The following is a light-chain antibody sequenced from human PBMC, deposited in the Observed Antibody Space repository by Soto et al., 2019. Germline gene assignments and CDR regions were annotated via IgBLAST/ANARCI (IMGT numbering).Light chain of an antibody. Sequence: DIQMTQSPSTLSASVGDRVTITCRASQSISSWLAWYQQKPGKAPKLLIYKASSLESGGPSRFSGSGSGTEFTLTISSLQPDDFATYYCQQYDSYLRWTFGQGTKVEIK. CDR1: QSISSW. V-gene: IGKV1-5*03. CDR2: KAS. J-gene: IGKJ1*01. CDR3: QQYDSYLRWT.